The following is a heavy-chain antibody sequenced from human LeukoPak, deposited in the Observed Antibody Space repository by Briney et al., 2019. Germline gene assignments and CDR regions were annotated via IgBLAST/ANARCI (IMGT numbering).Heavy chain of an antibody. V-gene: IGHV4-59*12. CDR1: GGSISSYY. CDR3: ARVTMIVVVIDY. Sequence: PSETLSLTCTVSGGSISSYYWSWIRQPPGKGLEWIGYIYYSGSTNYNPSLKSRVTISVDTSKNQFSLKLSSVTAADTAVYYCARVTMIVVVIDYWGQGTLVTVSS. CDR2: IYYSGST. D-gene: IGHD3-22*01. J-gene: IGHJ4*02.